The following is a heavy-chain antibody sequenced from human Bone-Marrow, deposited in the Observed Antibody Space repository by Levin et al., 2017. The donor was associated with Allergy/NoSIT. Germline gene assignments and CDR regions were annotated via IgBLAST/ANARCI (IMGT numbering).Heavy chain of an antibody. Sequence: SGGSLRLSCAASGFNFEVYGIHWVRQAPGKGLEWVSIISYDGSEKYFADSVKGRFTISRDNAKNTVSLQMNSLRNEDTALYYCVRNPASTLGWSMDVWGQGTMVTVSS. D-gene: IGHD7-27*01. CDR1: GFNFEVYG. CDR2: ISYDGSEK. CDR3: VRNPASTLGWSMDV. V-gene: IGHV3-30*03. J-gene: IGHJ6*02.